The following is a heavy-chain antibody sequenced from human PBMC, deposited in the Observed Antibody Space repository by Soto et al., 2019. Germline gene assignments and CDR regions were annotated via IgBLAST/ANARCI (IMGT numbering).Heavy chain of an antibody. V-gene: IGHV4-4*02. CDR3: ARRGSDDSSGYNLDY. Sequence: QVPLQESGPGLVKPSGTLSLTCAVSGGSISSSNWWSWVHQPPGKGLEWIGEIYHSGSTNYNPSLKSRVTISVDKSKNQFSLKLSSVTAADTAVYYCARRGSDDSSGYNLDYWGQGTLVTVSS. J-gene: IGHJ4*02. CDR2: IYHSGST. D-gene: IGHD3-22*01. CDR1: GGSISSSNW.